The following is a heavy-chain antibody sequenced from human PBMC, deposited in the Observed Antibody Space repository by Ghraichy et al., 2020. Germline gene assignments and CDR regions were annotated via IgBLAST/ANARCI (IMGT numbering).Heavy chain of an antibody. CDR3: ASEGIAIPFGLDV. Sequence: SQTLSLTCTVSGASISSYYWTWIRQPAGKGLEWIGRTYFTDSPSYNPSLKSRITMSVDTSKKQISLRLSSVTAADPAVYYWASEGIAIPFGLDVWGPGTTVTVSS. J-gene: IGHJ6*02. V-gene: IGHV4-4*07. CDR1: GASISSYY. CDR2: TYFTDSP. D-gene: IGHD3-9*01.